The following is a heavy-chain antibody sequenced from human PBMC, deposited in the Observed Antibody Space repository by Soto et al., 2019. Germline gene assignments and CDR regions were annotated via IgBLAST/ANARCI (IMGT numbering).Heavy chain of an antibody. CDR1: GGSFSGYH. V-gene: IGHV4-34*01. J-gene: IGHJ6*02. Sequence: KSSDTLSLTCAAHGGSFSGYHWTWIRQPPGKGLEWIGEINHRGATNYNPSLKSRVTMSVDTSKNQVSLKVTSVTAADTAVYYCAREEVPQWFTKGYYGMDVWGQGTTVTVSS. D-gene: IGHD2-8*01. CDR2: INHRGAT. CDR3: AREEVPQWFTKGYYGMDV.